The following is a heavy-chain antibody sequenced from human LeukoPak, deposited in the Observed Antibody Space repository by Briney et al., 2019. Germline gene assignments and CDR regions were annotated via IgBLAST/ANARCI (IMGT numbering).Heavy chain of an antibody. CDR1: GFTFSSYG. J-gene: IGHJ4*02. CDR2: IWYDGSNK. D-gene: IGHD3-3*01. CDR3: ARSDDFWSGYTDY. Sequence: PGGSLRLSCAASGFTFSSYGMHWVRQAPGKGLEWVAVIWYDGSNKYYADSVKGRFTISRDNSKNTLYLQMNSLRAEDTAVYYCARSDDFWSGYTDYWGQGTQVTVSS. V-gene: IGHV3-33*01.